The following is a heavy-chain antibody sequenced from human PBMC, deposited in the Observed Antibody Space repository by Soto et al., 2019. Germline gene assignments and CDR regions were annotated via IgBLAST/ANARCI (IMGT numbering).Heavy chain of an antibody. D-gene: IGHD2-2*01. Sequence: GGSLRLSCAASGFTFSSYWMHWVRQAPGKGLVWVSRINSDGSSTSYADSVKGRFTISRDNAKNTLYLQMNSLRAEDTAVYYCARALPNIEVVPAAISYYYYYGMDVWGQGTTVTVSS. CDR2: INSDGSST. CDR3: ARALPNIEVVPAAISYYYYYGMDV. J-gene: IGHJ6*02. CDR1: GFTFSSYW. V-gene: IGHV3-74*01.